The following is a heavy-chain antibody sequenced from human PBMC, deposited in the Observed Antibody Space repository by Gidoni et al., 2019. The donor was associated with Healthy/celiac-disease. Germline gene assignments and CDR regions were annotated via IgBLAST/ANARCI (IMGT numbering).Heavy chain of an antibody. J-gene: IGHJ4*02. D-gene: IGHD6-13*01. V-gene: IGHV3-30-3*01. Sequence: QVQLVESGGGEVQPGRSLRLSFAASGFNFRSSAMHWVRQAPGKGLGWVAVISNDGSNKSYADSVKGRFTISRDNSKNTLYLQMNSLRAEDTAVYYCASGGGIAATSFDYWGQGTLVTVFS. CDR2: ISNDGSNK. CDR3: ASGGGIAATSFDY. CDR1: GFNFRSSA.